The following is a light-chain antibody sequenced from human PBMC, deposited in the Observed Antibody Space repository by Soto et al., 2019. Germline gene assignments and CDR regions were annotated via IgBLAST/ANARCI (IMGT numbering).Light chain of an antibody. J-gene: IGKJ1*01. V-gene: IGKV2-28*01. CDR3: MQPLQSWT. CDR1: QSLLYSNGYNY. CDR2: LGS. Sequence: IVMTPSPLSLPVTPGEPASISCRSSQSLLYSNGYNYLDWYLQKPGQSPQLLIYLGSNRASGVPDRFSGSGSGTDFTLKISRVEAEDVGVYYCMQPLQSWTFGQGTKVDIK.